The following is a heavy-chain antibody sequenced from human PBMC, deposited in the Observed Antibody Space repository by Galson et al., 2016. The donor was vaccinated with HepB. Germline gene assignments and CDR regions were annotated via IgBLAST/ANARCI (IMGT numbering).Heavy chain of an antibody. CDR1: GYTFTGFY. CDR2: VNPNSGGA. D-gene: IGHD5-24*01. Sequence: SVKVSCKASGYTFTGFYIHWVRQAPGQGLEWMGYVNPNSGGADYAQKFQGRVTMTSDTSINATYMELRGLRSGDTAVYYCARQTIVSTLNWFDPWGQGTPVTVSS. V-gene: IGHV1-2*02. CDR3: ARQTIVSTLNWFDP. J-gene: IGHJ5*02.